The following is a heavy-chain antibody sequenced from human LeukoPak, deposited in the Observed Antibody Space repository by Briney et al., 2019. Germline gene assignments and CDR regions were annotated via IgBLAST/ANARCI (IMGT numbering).Heavy chain of an antibody. Sequence: SETLSLTCTVSGYSISSGYYWGWIRQSPGKGLEWIGSIYHSGSTYYNPSLKSRVTISVDTSKNQFSLKLSSVTAADTAVYYCASGDSSGYSVDYWGQGTLVTVSS. CDR1: GYSISSGYY. CDR2: IYHSGST. D-gene: IGHD3-22*01. J-gene: IGHJ4*02. CDR3: ASGDSSGYSVDY. V-gene: IGHV4-38-2*02.